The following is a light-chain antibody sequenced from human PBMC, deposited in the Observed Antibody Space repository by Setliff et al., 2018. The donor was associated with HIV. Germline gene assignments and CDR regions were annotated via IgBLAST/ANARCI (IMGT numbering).Light chain of an antibody. CDR2: QAS. Sequence: QSVLTQPASVSGSPGQSITISCSGTRNDVGRYDLVSWYQQHPGKAPKLMIYQASRRPSGVSNRFSASKSGNTASLTISGLQAEDEADYYCCSNTGSNTYAFGTGTKVTVL. V-gene: IGLV2-23*01. CDR1: RNDVGRYDL. J-gene: IGLJ1*01. CDR3: CSNTGSNTYA.